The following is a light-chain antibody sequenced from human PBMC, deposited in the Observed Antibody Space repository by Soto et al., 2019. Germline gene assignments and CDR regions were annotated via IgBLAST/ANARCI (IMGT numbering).Light chain of an antibody. CDR2: AAS. CDR1: QDISNY. J-gene: IGKJ5*01. CDR3: QQYYSYPIT. V-gene: IGKV1-8*01. Sequence: IQMTQSPSTLSASVGDTVTITCQASQDISNYLNWYQQKPGKAPKLLIYAASTLQSGVPSRFSGSGSGTDFTLTISCLQSEDFATYYCQQYYSYPITFGQGTRLEI.